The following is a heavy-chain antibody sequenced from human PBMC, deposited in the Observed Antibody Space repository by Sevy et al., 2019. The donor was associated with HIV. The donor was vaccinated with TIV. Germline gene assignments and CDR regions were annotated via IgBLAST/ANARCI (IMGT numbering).Heavy chain of an antibody. D-gene: IGHD2-15*01. CDR2: ISSSGSTI. V-gene: IGHV3-48*03. CDR1: GFTFSSYE. CDR3: VRDPAPSFRYCSGGSCYSEYNWFDP. J-gene: IGHJ5*02. Sequence: GGSLRLSCAASGFTFSSYEMNWVRQAPGKGLEWVSYISSSGSTIYYADSVKGRFTISRDNAKNSLYLQMNSLRAEDTAVYYGVRDPAPSFRYCSGGSCYSEYNWFDPWGQGTLVTVSS.